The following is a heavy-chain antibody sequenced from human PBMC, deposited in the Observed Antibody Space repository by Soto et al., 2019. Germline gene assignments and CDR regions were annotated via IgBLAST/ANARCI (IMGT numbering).Heavy chain of an antibody. D-gene: IGHD3-10*01. V-gene: IGHV4-61*01. J-gene: IGHJ4*02. Sequence: PSETLSLTCTVSGGSVSSGSYYWSWIRQPPGKGLQWIGYIYHTGSTDYNPFLKSRVTISVDTSKNQFSLKLSSVTAADTAVYYCARAEVTFGWFYFDYWGQGPLVTVSS. CDR3: ARAEVTFGWFYFDY. CDR1: GGSVSSGSYY. CDR2: IYHTGST.